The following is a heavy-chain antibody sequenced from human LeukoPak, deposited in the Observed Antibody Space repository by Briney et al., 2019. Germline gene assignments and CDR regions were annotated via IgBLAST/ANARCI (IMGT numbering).Heavy chain of an antibody. CDR1: GFTFSSYS. Sequence: GGSLRLSCAASGFTFSSYSMNWVRQAPGKGLEWVSSISSSSSYIYYADSAKGRFTISRDNAKNSLYLQMNSLRAEDTAVYYCARDLAVAGYYYYGMDVWGKGTTVTVSS. CDR2: ISSSSSYI. CDR3: ARDLAVAGYYYYGMDV. J-gene: IGHJ6*04. D-gene: IGHD6-19*01. V-gene: IGHV3-21*01.